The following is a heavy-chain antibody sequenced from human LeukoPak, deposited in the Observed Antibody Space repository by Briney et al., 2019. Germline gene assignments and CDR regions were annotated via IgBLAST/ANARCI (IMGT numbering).Heavy chain of an antibody. J-gene: IGHJ4*02. V-gene: IGHV3-23*01. D-gene: IGHD1-1*01. CDR1: GFTFSSIA. CDR3: AKGQELDDGVFDS. CDR2: IRSNGDTT. Sequence: GGSLRLSCAASGFTFSSIAMTWVRQAPGKGLEWVSTIRSNGDTTYNADSVKGRFTISRDNSKNTLYLQLNSLRVEDTAIYYCAKGQELDDGVFDSWGQGTLVTVSS.